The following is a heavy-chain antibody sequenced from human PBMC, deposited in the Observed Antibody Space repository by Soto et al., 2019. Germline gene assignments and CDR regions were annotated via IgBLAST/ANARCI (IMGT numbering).Heavy chain of an antibody. D-gene: IGHD6-19*01. V-gene: IGHV3-33*01. CDR3: ARVNGDGWGIFDS. Sequence: QVHLVESGGGVVQPGKSLRLSCAASGFTFAGYGMHWARQAPGKGLEWVAVIWNDGNKKYYADSVKGRFTISRDNSQNTLYLQMDSLRVEDTAVYSCARVNGDGWGIFDSWGPGTLVTVSS. J-gene: IGHJ4*02. CDR1: GFTFAGYG. CDR2: IWNDGNKK.